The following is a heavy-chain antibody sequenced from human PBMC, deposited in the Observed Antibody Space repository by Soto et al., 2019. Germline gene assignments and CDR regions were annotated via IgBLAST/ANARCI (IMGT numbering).Heavy chain of an antibody. CDR1: GFTFIDYY. Sequence: QVRLVESGGDLVKPGESLRLSCVASGFTFIDYYMNWVRQAPGKGLEWVSYISSTGKNIYYSDSVKGRFIVCRDNAKNSLFLKMNSLTVDDTAIYYCGRSHGAGSYWGRGTRVTVSS. V-gene: IGHV3-11*01. CDR2: ISSTGKNI. CDR3: GRSHGAGSY. D-gene: IGHD4-17*01. J-gene: IGHJ4*02.